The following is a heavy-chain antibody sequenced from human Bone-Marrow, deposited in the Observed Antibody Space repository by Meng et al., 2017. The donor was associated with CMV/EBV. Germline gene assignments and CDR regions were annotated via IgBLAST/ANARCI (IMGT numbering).Heavy chain of an antibody. J-gene: IGHJ4*02. Sequence: SETLSLTCTVSGASLSSSDNFWGWIRQPPGKGLEWIGTIYSSGSIYYNPSLKSRVTMSVDTSKNQFSLTLSSVTAADTSVYYCARDNMLALGFDYWGQGTLVTVSS. V-gene: IGHV4-39*02. CDR1: GASLSSSDNF. D-gene: IGHD3-10*02. CDR2: IYSSGSI. CDR3: ARDNMLALGFDY.